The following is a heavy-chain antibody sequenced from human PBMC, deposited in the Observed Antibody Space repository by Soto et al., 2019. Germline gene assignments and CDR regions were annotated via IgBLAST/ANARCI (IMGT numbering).Heavy chain of an antibody. CDR1: GGTFSSYT. V-gene: IGHV1-69*04. CDR3: ARDYYRFNSGYGFSMDV. CDR2: IIPILGIA. Sequence: SVKVSCKASGGTFSSYTISWVRQAPGQGLEWMGRIIPILGIANYAQKFQGRVTITADKSTSTAYMELSSLRAEDTAVYYCARDYYRFNSGYGFSMDVWGQGTTVTVSS. D-gene: IGHD5-12*01. J-gene: IGHJ6*02.